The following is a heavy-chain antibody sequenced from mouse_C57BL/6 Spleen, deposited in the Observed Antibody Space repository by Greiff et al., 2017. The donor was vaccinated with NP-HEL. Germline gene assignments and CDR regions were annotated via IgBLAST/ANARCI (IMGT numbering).Heavy chain of an antibody. D-gene: IGHD1-1*01. CDR1: GFNIKDDY. Sequence: DVQLQESGAELVRPGASVKLSCTASGFNIKDDYMHWVKQRPEQGLEWIGWIDPENGDTEYASKFQGKATITADTSSNTAYLQLSSLTSEDTAVYYCTTRYYYGSPFAYWGQGTLVTVSA. CDR3: TTRYYYGSPFAY. V-gene: IGHV14-4*01. J-gene: IGHJ3*01. CDR2: IDPENGDT.